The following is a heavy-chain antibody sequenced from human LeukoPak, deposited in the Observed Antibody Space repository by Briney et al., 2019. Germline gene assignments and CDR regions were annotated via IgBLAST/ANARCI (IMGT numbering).Heavy chain of an antibody. D-gene: IGHD3-10*01. Sequence: PGGSLRLSCAASGFTFSSYAMSWVRQAPGKGLEWVAAISGSGGSTYYADSVKGRFTISRDNSKNTLYLQVNSLRAEDTAVYYCARGLRGYYYYAMDVWGQGTTVTVSS. J-gene: IGHJ6*02. CDR2: ISGSGGST. CDR1: GFTFSSYA. V-gene: IGHV3-23*01. CDR3: ARGLRGYYYYAMDV.